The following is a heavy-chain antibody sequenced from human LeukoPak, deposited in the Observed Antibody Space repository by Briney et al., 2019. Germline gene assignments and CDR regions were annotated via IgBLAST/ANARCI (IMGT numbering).Heavy chain of an antibody. D-gene: IGHD3-10*01. CDR2: IWYDGSNK. CDR1: GFTFSSYG. CDR3: AKDEFGTIGN. J-gene: IGHJ4*02. V-gene: IGHV3-30*02. Sequence: GGSLRLSCAASGFTFSSYGMHWVRQAPGKGLEWVAVIWYDGSNKYYADSVKGRFTISRDNSKNTLYLQMNSLRAEDTAIYYCAKDEFGTIGNWGQGTLVTVSS.